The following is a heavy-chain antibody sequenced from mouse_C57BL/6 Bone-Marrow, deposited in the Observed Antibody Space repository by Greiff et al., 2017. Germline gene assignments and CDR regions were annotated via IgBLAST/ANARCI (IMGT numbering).Heavy chain of an antibody. CDR2: IDPEDGET. J-gene: IGHJ2*01. CDR1: GFNIKDYY. V-gene: IGHV14-2*01. D-gene: IGHD2-3*01. Sequence: VQLQQSGAELVKPGASVKLSCTASGFNIKDYYMHWVKQRTEQGLEWIGRIDPEDGETKYAPKIQGKATLTADTSSNTAYLQLSCLTSEDTAVYYCASYDCYPIFDYWGQGTTLTVSS. CDR3: ASYDCYPIFDY.